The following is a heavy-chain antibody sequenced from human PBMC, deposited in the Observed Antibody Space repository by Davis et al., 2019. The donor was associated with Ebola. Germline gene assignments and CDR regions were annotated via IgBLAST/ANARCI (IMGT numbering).Heavy chain of an antibody. CDR2: INHSGST. V-gene: IGHV4-34*01. Sequence: PSETLSLTCAVYRVSVCGYYWSWIRQPPGKGLEWIGEINHSGSTNYNPSLKSRVTISVDTSKNQFSLKLSSVTAADTAVYYWAGSSRWFDPWGQGTLVTVSS. CDR3: AGSSRWFDP. D-gene: IGHD6-13*01. J-gene: IGHJ5*02. CDR1: RVSVCGYY.